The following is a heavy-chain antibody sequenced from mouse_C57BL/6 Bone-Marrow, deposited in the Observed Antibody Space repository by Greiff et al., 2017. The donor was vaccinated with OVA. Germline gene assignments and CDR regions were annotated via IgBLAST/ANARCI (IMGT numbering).Heavy chain of an antibody. CDR2: IWTGGGT. J-gene: IGHJ4*01. D-gene: IGHD1-1*01. V-gene: IGHV2-9-1*01. Sequence: VKLQQSGPGLVAPSQSLSITCTVSGFSLTSYAISWVRQPPGKGLEWLGVIWTGGGTNYNSALKSRLSISKDNSKSQVFLKMNSLQTDDTARYYCARFITTVVAPHYYAMDYWGQGTSVTVSS. CDR3: ARFITTVVAPHYYAMDY. CDR1: GFSLTSYA.